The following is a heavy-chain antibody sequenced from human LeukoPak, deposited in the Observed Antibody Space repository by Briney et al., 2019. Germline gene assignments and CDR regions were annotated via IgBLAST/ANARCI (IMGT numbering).Heavy chain of an antibody. CDR2: IYTSGST. CDR3: ARDATTVTKYNWFDP. J-gene: IGHJ5*02. V-gene: IGHV4-4*07. D-gene: IGHD4-17*01. CDR1: GGSISSYY. Sequence: PSETLSLTCTVSGGSISSYYWSGIRQPAGKGLEWIGRIYTSGSTNYNPSLKSRVTMSVDTSKNQFSLKLSSVTAADTAVYYCARDATTVTKYNWFDPWGQGTLVTVSS.